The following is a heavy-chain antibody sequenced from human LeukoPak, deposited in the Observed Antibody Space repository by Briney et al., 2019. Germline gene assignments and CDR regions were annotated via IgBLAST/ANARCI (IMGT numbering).Heavy chain of an antibody. D-gene: IGHD2-2*01. CDR3: TIKYCSSTSCWLYYFDY. CDR2: IKSKTDGGTT. Sequence: GGSLRLSCAASGFTFSNAWMSWVRQAPGKGLEWVGRIKSKTDGGTTDYAAPVKGRFTISRDDSKNTLYLQMNSLKTEDTAVYYCTIKYCSSTSCWLYYFDYWGQGTLVTVSS. J-gene: IGHJ4*02. V-gene: IGHV3-15*01. CDR1: GFTFSNAW.